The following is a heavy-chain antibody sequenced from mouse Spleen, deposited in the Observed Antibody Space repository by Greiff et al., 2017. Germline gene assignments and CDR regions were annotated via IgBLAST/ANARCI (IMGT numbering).Heavy chain of an antibody. CDR3: ARDRGRMDY. J-gene: IGHJ4*01. D-gene: IGHD3-3*01. CDR2: INYDGSST. CDR1: GFTFSDYY. Sequence: EVQLVESEGGLVQPGSSMKLSCTASGFTFSDYYMAWVRQVPEKGLEWVANINYDGSSTYYLDSLKSRFIISRDNAKNILYLQMSSLKSEDTATYYCARDRGRMDYWGQGTSVTVSS. V-gene: IGHV5-16*01.